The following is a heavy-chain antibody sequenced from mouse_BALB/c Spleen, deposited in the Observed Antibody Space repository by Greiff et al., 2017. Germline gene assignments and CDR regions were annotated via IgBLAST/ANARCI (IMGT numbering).Heavy chain of an antibody. Sequence: EVQLVESGGGLVQPGGSRKLSCAASGFTFSSFGMHWVRQAPEKGLEWVAYISSGSSTIYYADTVKGRFTISRDNPKNTLFLQMTSLRSEDTAMYYCARKDHYYGSSPFAYWGQGTLVTVSA. CDR2: ISSGSSTI. CDR1: GFTFSSFG. CDR3: ARKDHYYGSSPFAY. V-gene: IGHV5-17*02. D-gene: IGHD1-1*01. J-gene: IGHJ3*01.